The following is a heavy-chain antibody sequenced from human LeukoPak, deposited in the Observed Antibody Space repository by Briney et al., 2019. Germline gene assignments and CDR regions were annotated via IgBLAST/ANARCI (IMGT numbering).Heavy chain of an antibody. D-gene: IGHD2-2*01. CDR3: ARGNHVVPVALSGGFDY. J-gene: IGHJ4*02. Sequence: GVSLRLSCAASGFTFSSYSMNWVRQAPGKGLEWDSSISSSSSYIYYADSVKGRFTISRDNAKNSLYLQMNSLRAEDTAVYYCARGNHVVPVALSGGFDYWGEGTLVTVST. V-gene: IGHV3-21*01. CDR1: GFTFSSYS. CDR2: ISSSSSYI.